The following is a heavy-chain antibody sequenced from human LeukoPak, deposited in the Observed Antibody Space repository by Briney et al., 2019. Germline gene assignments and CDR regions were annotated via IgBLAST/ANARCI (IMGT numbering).Heavy chain of an antibody. Sequence: GGSLRLSCAASGFTFSNAWMNWVRQAPGKGLEWVGRIKSKTDGETTDFGAPVKGRFAISRDDSKNTMYLHMNSLKTEDTAVYYCTRAGGYDFWIDYWGQGTLVTVSS. J-gene: IGHJ4*02. V-gene: IGHV3-15*07. CDR1: GFTFSNAW. CDR2: IKSKTDGETT. CDR3: TRAGGYDFWIDY. D-gene: IGHD3-3*01.